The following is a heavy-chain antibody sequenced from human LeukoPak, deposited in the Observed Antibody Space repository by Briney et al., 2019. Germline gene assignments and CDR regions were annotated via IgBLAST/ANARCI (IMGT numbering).Heavy chain of an antibody. CDR3: AKGGVMGTFFFDY. CDR2: ISGSAGST. J-gene: IGHJ4*01. Sequence: GGSLRLSCAASGFTFSDYALSWVRQAPGKGLEWVSAISGSAGSTYYADSVKGRFTISRDNSKTTLYLQMNSLRADDTAVYYCAKGGVMGTFFFDYWGQGSLLTVSP. CDR1: GFTFSDYA. V-gene: IGHV3-23*01. D-gene: IGHD2-8*01.